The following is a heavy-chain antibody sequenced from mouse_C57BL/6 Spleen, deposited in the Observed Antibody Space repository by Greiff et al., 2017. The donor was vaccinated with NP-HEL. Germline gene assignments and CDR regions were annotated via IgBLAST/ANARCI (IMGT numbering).Heavy chain of an antibody. V-gene: IGHV1-76*01. CDR2: IYPGSGNT. Sequence: VQLQQSGAELVRPGASVKLSCKASGYTFTDYYINWVKQRPGQGLEWIARIYPGSGNTYYNEKFKGKATLTAEKSSSTAYMQLSSLTSEDSAVYFCARDYGSSYRWYFDVWGTGTTVTVSS. J-gene: IGHJ1*03. CDR3: ARDYGSSYRWYFDV. D-gene: IGHD1-1*01. CDR1: GYTFTDYY.